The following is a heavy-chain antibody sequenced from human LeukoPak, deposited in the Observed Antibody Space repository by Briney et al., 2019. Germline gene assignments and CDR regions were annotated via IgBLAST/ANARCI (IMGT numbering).Heavy chain of an antibody. CDR1: GYSFTTYW. Sequence: GESLRISCKGSGYSFTTYWIAWVHQMPGKGLEWTGIFYPGDSDTRYSPSFQGQVTISVDKSVSAAYLQWSSLKASDTAMYYCASPPTRECSSISCPLSYWGQGTLVTVSS. CDR3: ASPPTRECSSISCPLSY. CDR2: FYPGDSDT. V-gene: IGHV5-51*07. J-gene: IGHJ4*02. D-gene: IGHD2-2*01.